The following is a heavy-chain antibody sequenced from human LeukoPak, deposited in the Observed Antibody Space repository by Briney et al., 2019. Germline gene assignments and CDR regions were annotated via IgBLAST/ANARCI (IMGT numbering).Heavy chain of an antibody. Sequence: SVKVSCKASGGTFSSYAISWVRQAPGQGLEWMGRIIPILGIANYAQKFQGRVTITADKSTSTAYMELSSLRSEDTAVYYCARLPRYSSSDYWGQGTLVTVSS. D-gene: IGHD6-6*01. CDR2: IIPILGIA. CDR3: ARLPRYSSSDY. V-gene: IGHV1-69*04. J-gene: IGHJ4*02. CDR1: GGTFSSYA.